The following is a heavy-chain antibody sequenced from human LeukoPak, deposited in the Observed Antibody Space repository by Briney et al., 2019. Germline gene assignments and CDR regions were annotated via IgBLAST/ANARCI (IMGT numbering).Heavy chain of an antibody. Sequence: KPSETLSLTCAVYGGSFSGYYWSWIRQPPGKGLEWIGEINHSGSTNYNPSLKSRVTISVDTSKNQFSLRLNSVTAADTAVYYCMRHPEYLMGWFDPLGPGSPGHRLL. V-gene: IGHV4-34*01. J-gene: IGHJ5*02. D-gene: IGHD2/OR15-2a*01. CDR1: GGSFSGYY. CDR3: MRHPEYLMGWFDP. CDR2: INHSGST.